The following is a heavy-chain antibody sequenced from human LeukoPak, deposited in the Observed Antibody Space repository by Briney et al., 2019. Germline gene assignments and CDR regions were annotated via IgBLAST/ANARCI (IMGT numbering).Heavy chain of an antibody. V-gene: IGHV3-48*02. Sequence: PGGSLRLSCAASGFTFSSYRMNWVRQAPGKGLEWVSYISSSSSSIYYADSVKGRFTISRDNAKNSLYLQMNSLRDEDTAVYYCARGDSSGYGPDHWGQGTLVTVSS. D-gene: IGHD3-22*01. CDR2: ISSSSSSI. CDR1: GFTFSSYR. CDR3: ARGDSSGYGPDH. J-gene: IGHJ5*02.